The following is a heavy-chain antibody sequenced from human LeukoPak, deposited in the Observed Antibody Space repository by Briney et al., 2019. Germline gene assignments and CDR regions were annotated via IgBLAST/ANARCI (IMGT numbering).Heavy chain of an antibody. CDR3: AKDNDSSGYYYFDAFDI. J-gene: IGHJ3*02. V-gene: IGHV3-11*01. CDR2: ISSSGSTI. D-gene: IGHD3-22*01. CDR1: GFTFSDYY. Sequence: GGSLRLSCAASGFTFSDYYMSWIRQAPGKGLEWVSYISSSGSTIYYADSVKGRFAISRDNAKNSLYLQMNSLRAEDTAVYYCAKDNDSSGYYYFDAFDIWGQGTMVTVSS.